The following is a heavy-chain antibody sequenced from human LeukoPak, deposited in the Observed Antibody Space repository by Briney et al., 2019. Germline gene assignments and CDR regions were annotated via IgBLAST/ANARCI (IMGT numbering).Heavy chain of an antibody. V-gene: IGHV4-34*01. J-gene: IGHJ6*02. D-gene: IGHD3-16*02. CDR1: GGSFSGYY. CDR2: INHSGST. Sequence: PSETLSLTCAVYGGSFSGYYWSWIRQPPAKGLEWIGEINHSGSTNYNPSLKSRVTISVDTSNNQFSLKLSSVTAANTAVYYGARVRYRMATYYYYGMDVWGQGTTVTVSS. CDR3: ARVRYRMATYYYYGMDV.